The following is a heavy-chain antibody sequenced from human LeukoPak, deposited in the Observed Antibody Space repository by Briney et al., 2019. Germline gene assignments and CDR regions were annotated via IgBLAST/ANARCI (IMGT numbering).Heavy chain of an antibody. J-gene: IGHJ6*03. CDR1: GDSISSYY. CDR3: ARAGDGYYYYYYIDV. CDR2: INYSGNT. D-gene: IGHD5-24*01. Sequence: SETLSLTCTVSGDSISSYYWSWIRQPPGKGLEWMGYINYSGNTNYNPSLKSRVTISVDTSKNQFSPRLTSVTAADTAVYYCARAGDGYYYYYYIDVWGKGTTVTVSS. V-gene: IGHV4-59*01.